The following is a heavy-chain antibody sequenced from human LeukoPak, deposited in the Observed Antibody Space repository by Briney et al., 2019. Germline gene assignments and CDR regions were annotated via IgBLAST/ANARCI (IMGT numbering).Heavy chain of an antibody. CDR3: ARGGRTTSCCDDAFGI. Sequence: ASVKVSCKASAYTFTAYYMHFVRPAPGQGLEWMGWINPTTGGTNYAQMFQGRVTMTRDTSISTAYMELSRLTSDDTALYYCARGGRTTSCCDDAFGIWGQGTMVSVSS. V-gene: IGHV1-2*02. CDR2: INPTTGGT. D-gene: IGHD2-2*01. J-gene: IGHJ3*02. CDR1: AYTFTAYY.